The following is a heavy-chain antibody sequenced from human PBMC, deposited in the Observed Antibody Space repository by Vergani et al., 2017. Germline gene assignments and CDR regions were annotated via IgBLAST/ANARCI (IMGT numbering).Heavy chain of an antibody. D-gene: IGHD2-2*01. Sequence: QLVESGGGLVQPGGSLRLSCVVSGFDFSSYIMNWVRQAPGKGLEWVSFVSTGTKSQSYAESVKGRFTISRDSAKNSLYLQMDSLRAEDTAVYYCAXEYSSTSGRAFDFWGQGTKVTVSS. J-gene: IGHJ3*01. V-gene: IGHV3-48*01. CDR3: AXEYSSTSGRAFDF. CDR1: GFDFSSYI. CDR2: VSTGTKSQ.